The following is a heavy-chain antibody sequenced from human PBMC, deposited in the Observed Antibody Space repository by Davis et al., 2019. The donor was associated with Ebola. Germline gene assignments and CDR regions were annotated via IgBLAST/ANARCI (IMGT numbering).Heavy chain of an antibody. J-gene: IGHJ4*02. CDR2: IYYSGNT. V-gene: IGHV4-59*04. Sequence: ESLKISCAASGFTFSSNSMNWVRQPPGKGLEWIGNIYYSGNTYYTPSLKSRATISVDTSKNQFSLNLKSVTAADTAVYYCARGPGSFYGSGSHYYDYWGQGTLVTVSS. CDR3: ARGPGSFYGSGSHYYDY. D-gene: IGHD3-10*01. CDR1: GFTFSSNS.